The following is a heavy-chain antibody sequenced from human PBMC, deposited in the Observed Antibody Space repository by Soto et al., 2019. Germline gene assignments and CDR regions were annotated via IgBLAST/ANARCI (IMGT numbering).Heavy chain of an antibody. CDR3: AREWSYCSGGSCDPHFDY. D-gene: IGHD2-15*01. V-gene: IGHV3-33*01. J-gene: IGHJ4*02. CDR1: GFTFSSYG. Sequence: QVQLVESGGGVVQPGRSLRLSCAASGFTFSSYGMHWVRQAPGKGLEWVAVIWYDGSNKYYADAVKGRFTISRDNSKNTLYLQMNSLRAEDTAVYYCAREWSYCSGGSCDPHFDYWGQGTLVTVSS. CDR2: IWYDGSNK.